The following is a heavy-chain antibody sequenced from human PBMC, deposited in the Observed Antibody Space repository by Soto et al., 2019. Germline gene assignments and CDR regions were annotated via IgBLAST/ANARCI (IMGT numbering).Heavy chain of an antibody. Sequence: ASVKVSCKASGYTFTNYAMHWVRQAPGQRLEWMGWINAGNGNTKYSQKFQGRVTITRDTSASTAYMELSSLRSDDTAVYYCARDGYYDSSGYRSDFDYWGQGTLVTVSS. CDR3: ARDGYYDSSGYRSDFDY. J-gene: IGHJ4*02. D-gene: IGHD3-22*01. CDR2: INAGNGNT. V-gene: IGHV1-3*01. CDR1: GYTFTNYA.